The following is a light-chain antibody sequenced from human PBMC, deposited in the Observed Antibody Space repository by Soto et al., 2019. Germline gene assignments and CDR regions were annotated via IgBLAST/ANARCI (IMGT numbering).Light chain of an antibody. CDR1: QSVSRY. CDR3: QQRTNLPLFT. CDR2: DTS. J-gene: IGKJ3*01. Sequence: EIVLTQSPATLSLSPGEGATLSCRASQSVSRYLAWYQQKPGQAPRLLIYDTSNRSIGIPARFSGSGSGTDFTLTISSLEPEDFAVYYCQQRTNLPLFTFGPGTKVDIK. V-gene: IGKV3-11*01.